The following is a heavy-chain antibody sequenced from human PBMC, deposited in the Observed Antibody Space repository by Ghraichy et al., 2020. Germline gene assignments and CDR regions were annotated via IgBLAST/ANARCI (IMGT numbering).Heavy chain of an antibody. J-gene: IGHJ3*02. CDR3: ARDQPGNHDAFDI. V-gene: IGHV3-30*04. Sequence: GGSLRLSCAASGFTFSSYAMHWVRQAPGKGLEWVAVISYDGSNKYYADSVKGRFTISRDNSKNTLYLQMNSLRAEDTAVYYCARDQPGNHDAFDIWSQGTMVTVSS. CDR2: ISYDGSNK. CDR1: GFTFSSYA. D-gene: IGHD3-10*01.